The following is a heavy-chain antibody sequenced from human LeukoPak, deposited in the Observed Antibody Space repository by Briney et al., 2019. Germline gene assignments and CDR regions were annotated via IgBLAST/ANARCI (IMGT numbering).Heavy chain of an antibody. Sequence: GGSLRLSCAASGFTFSSYGMHWVRQAPGKGLEWVAVIWYDGSNKYYADSVKGRFTISRDNSKNTLYLQMNSLRAEDTAVYYCARDDLIIDSSGYPDYWGQGTLVTVSS. CDR1: GFTFSSYG. CDR2: IWYDGSNK. V-gene: IGHV3-33*01. J-gene: IGHJ4*02. D-gene: IGHD3-22*01. CDR3: ARDDLIIDSSGYPDY.